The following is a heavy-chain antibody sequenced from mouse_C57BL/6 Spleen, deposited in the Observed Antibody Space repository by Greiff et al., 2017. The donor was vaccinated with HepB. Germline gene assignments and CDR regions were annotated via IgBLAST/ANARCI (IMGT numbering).Heavy chain of an antibody. V-gene: IGHV1-22*01. CDR2: INPNNGGT. CDR1: GYTFTDYN. CDR3: ARRGYGSIHQAWFAY. J-gene: IGHJ3*01. D-gene: IGHD1-1*01. Sequence: EVQLQQSGPELVKPGASVKMSCKASGYTFTDYNMHWVKQSHGKSLEWIGYINPNNGGTSYNQKFKGKATLTVNKSSSTAYMERRRLTSDDCAVYYWARRGYGSIHQAWFAYWGQGTLVTVAA.